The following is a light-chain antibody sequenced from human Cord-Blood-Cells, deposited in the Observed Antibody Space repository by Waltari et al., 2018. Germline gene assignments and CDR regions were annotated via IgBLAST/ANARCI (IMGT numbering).Light chain of an antibody. CDR2: WAS. Sequence: DIVMTPSPDSLDVPLGERATINCTPSQSVLSSSNNKNYLAWYQQKPGQPPKLLIYWASTRESGVPDRFSGSGSGTDFTLTISSLQAEDVAVYYCQQYYSTPQTFGQGTKVEIK. CDR3: QQYYSTPQT. V-gene: IGKV4-1*01. J-gene: IGKJ1*01. CDR1: QSVLSSSNNKNY.